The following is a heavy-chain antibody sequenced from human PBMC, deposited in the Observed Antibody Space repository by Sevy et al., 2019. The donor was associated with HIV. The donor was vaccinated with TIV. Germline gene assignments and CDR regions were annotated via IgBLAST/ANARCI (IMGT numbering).Heavy chain of an antibody. Sequence: SETLSLTCTVSGASMRSGTYYWSWIRQHPGKGLEWIGYIYYTGSTYYNPSLKSRVIISLDASKNQFSLKLSSVTAADTAVYYCARGRLIVAREWWFDPWGQGTLVTVSS. CDR3: ARGRLIVAREWWFDP. J-gene: IGHJ5*02. CDR2: IYYTGST. CDR1: GASMRSGTYY. V-gene: IGHV4-31*03. D-gene: IGHD5-12*01.